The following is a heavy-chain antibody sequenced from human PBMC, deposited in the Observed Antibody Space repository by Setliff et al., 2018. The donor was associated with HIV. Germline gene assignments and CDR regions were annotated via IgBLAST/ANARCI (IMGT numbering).Heavy chain of an antibody. CDR1: GYTFTGYY. Sequence: ASVKVSCKASGYTFTGYYMHWARQAPGQGLEWMGWINPHSGDTNYAQKFQDRVTMTRDTSVNIAYMQLSRLRSDDTAVYYCARAPTLFGVGYYYYFGMDVWGQGTTVTVSS. J-gene: IGHJ6*02. D-gene: IGHD3-3*01. CDR3: ARAPTLFGVGYYYYFGMDV. CDR2: INPHSGDT. V-gene: IGHV1-2*02.